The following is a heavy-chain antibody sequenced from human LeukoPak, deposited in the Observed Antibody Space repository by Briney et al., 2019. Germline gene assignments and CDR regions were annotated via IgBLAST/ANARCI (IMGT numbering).Heavy chain of an antibody. CDR3: ARKGARPFDY. CDR1: GYTFTSYY. J-gene: IGHJ4*02. V-gene: IGHV1-46*01. Sequence: GASVKVSCKASGYTFTSYYMHWVRQAPGQGLEWMGIINPSGGSTSYAQKFQGRVNMTRDMSTSTVYMELSSLRSEDTAVYYCARKGARPFDYWGQGTLVTVSS. CDR2: INPSGGST. D-gene: IGHD6-6*01.